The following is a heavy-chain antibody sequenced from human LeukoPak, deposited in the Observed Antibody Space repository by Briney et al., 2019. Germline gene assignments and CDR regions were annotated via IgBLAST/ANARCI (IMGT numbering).Heavy chain of an antibody. CDR2: INWNGGST. CDR1: GFTFDDYG. J-gene: IGHJ6*03. Sequence: GGSLRLSCAASGFTFDDYGMSWVRQAPGKGLEWVSGINWNGGSTGYADSVKGRFTISRDNAKNSLYLQMNSLRAEDTALYYCARGGRIAPFSLGRYYYYMDVWGKGTTVTVSS. D-gene: IGHD2-15*01. CDR3: ARGGRIAPFSLGRYYYYMDV. V-gene: IGHV3-20*04.